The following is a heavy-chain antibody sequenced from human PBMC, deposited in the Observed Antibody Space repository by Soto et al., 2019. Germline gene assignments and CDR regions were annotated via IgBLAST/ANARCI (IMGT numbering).Heavy chain of an antibody. CDR2: IFYSGNT. Sequence: AQPQFLNCTVSSGSIRRHYLSWICQPPVKGMEWIGYIFYSGNTNYSPSLKSRITISLDTSKNQFSLNVTSVTAADTAVYYRARGDTVYFFSRRPSCGIVVWYPGTMRTGFS. V-gene: IGHV4-59*11. D-gene: IGHD2-15*01. CDR1: SGSIRRHY. J-gene: IGHJ6*02. CDR3: ARGDTVYFFSRRPSCGIVV.